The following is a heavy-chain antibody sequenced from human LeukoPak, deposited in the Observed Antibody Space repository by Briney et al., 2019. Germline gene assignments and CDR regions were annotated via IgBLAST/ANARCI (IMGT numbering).Heavy chain of an antibody. D-gene: IGHD4-17*01. CDR1: GFTFSSYG. CDR3: AKDAMTTVTTGLYWYFDL. V-gene: IGHV3-30*02. Sequence: PGGSLRHSCAASGFTFSSYGMHWVRQAPGKGLEWVAFIRYDGSKKYYADSVKGRFTISRDNSKNTLYLQMNSLRAEDTAVYSCAKDAMTTVTTGLYWYFDLWGRGTLVTVSS. J-gene: IGHJ2*01. CDR2: IRYDGSKK.